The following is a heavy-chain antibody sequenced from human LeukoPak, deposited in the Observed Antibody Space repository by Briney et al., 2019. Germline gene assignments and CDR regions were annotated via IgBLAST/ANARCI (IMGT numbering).Heavy chain of an antibody. CDR3: ARVDVWFGSYYMDV. CDR1: GYTFTSYD. Sequence: ASVKVSCKASGYTFTSYDINWVRQATGQGLEWMGWMNPNSGNTGYAQKFQGRVTITRNTSISTAYMELSSLRSEDTAVYYCARVDVWFGSYYMDVWGKGTTVTVSS. V-gene: IGHV1-8*03. D-gene: IGHD3-10*01. CDR2: MNPNSGNT. J-gene: IGHJ6*03.